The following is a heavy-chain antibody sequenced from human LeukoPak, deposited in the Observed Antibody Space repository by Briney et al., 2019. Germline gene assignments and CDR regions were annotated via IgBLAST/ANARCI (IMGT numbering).Heavy chain of an antibody. CDR2: IKHSGST. Sequence: SETLSLTCAVYGGSFSGYYWSWIRQPPGKGLEWIGEIKHSGSTNYNPSLKSRVTISVDTSKNQFSLKLSSVTAADTAVYYCARGRTRNYYMDVWGKGTTVTVSS. J-gene: IGHJ6*03. D-gene: IGHD2-2*01. V-gene: IGHV4-34*01. CDR3: ARGRTRNYYMDV. CDR1: GGSFSGYY.